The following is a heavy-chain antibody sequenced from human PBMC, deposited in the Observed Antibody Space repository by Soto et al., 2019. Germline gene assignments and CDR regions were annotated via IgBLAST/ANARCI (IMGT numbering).Heavy chain of an antibody. CDR2: ISGSGGST. CDR1: GFTFSSYA. Sequence: GGSLRLSCAASGFTFSSYAMSWVRQAPGKGLEWVSAISGSGGSTYYADSVKGRFTISRDNSKNTLYLQMNSLRAEDTAVYYCAKDGLGYCSSTSCYYDYWGQGTLVTVSS. J-gene: IGHJ4*02. CDR3: AKDGLGYCSSTSCYYDY. V-gene: IGHV3-23*01. D-gene: IGHD2-2*01.